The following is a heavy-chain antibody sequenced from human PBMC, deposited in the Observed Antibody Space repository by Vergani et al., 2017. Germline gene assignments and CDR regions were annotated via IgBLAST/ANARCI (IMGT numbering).Heavy chain of an antibody. D-gene: IGHD3-10*01. V-gene: IGHV4-39*02. CDR2: ISSSGSP. J-gene: IGHJ3*01. CDR1: GDSISTSSYA. Sequence: QVHLHEAGPGLVKPSQTLSLSCTVSGDSISTSSYAWGFIRQPPGKGLEWIGSISSSGSPYYNPTLKSRLAFSVDTSKNLFSLRLKSVTATDTGMYYCARPVGPSAIADGYHVWGQGTMVTVS. CDR3: ARPVGPSAIADGYHV.